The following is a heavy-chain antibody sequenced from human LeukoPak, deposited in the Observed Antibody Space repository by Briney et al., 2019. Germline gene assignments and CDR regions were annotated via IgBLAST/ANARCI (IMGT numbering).Heavy chain of an antibody. D-gene: IGHD6-13*01. CDR1: GGSISSGGYY. Sequence: PSQTLSLTCTVSGGSISSGGYYWSWIRQPAGKGLEWIGRIYTSGSTNYNPSLKSRVTISADTSKNQFSLKLISVTAADMAVYYCARLGRSWFEAHFDYWGQGTQVTVSS. CDR2: IYTSGST. V-gene: IGHV4-61*02. J-gene: IGHJ4*02. CDR3: ARLGRSWFEAHFDY.